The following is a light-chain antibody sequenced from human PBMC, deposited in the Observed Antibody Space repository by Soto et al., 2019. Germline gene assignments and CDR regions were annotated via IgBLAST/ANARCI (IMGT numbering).Light chain of an antibody. CDR3: KQTYSTPT. CDR1: QSVSSN. Sequence: EIVMTQSPATLSVSPGESATLSCRASQSVSSNLAWHQQKPGQAPRILMYDASTRATGISARFSGSGSGTEFTLTISSLQSEDFAVYYCKQTYSTPTFGPGTKVDIK. V-gene: IGKV3-15*01. CDR2: DAS. J-gene: IGKJ3*01.